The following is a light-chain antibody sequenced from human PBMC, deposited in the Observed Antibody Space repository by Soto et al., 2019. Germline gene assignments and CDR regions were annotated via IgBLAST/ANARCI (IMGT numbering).Light chain of an antibody. CDR1: QGINSN. CDR3: QQYESYPVT. V-gene: IGKV1-8*01. J-gene: IGKJ5*01. CDR2: AAS. Sequence: AIRMTQSPSSFSASTGDRVTITCRASQGINSNLAWYQQKPGRAPKVLIYAASTLQSGVPSRFSGSGSGTDFTLTISSLQSEDIATYYCQQYESYPVTFGQGTRLEI.